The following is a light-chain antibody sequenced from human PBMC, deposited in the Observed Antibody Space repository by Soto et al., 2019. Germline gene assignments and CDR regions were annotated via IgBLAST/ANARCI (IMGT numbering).Light chain of an antibody. CDR3: QQSYSTPPLT. V-gene: IGKV1-39*01. Sequence: DIQMTQSPCSLSASVGDRVTITCRASQTINNYLNWFQQKPGKAPKLLIYAASSLHSGVPSRFSGSGSGADFTLTISRLQPEDFATYYCQQSYSTPPLTFGGGTKVEIK. J-gene: IGKJ4*01. CDR1: QTINNY. CDR2: AAS.